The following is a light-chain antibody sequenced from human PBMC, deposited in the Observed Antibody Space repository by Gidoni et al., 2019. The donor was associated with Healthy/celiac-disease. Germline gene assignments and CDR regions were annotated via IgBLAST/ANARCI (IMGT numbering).Light chain of an antibody. J-gene: IGKJ1*01. CDR1: QSVSSSY. Sequence: DIVMTHTPGPLSLSPGERATLSCRASQSVSSSYLAWYQQKPGQAPRLLIYGASSWATGIPDRFIGSGSGTDFTLTISILEPEDFAVDYCQQYGSSTRTFXQXTKVEIK. CDR2: GAS. CDR3: QQYGSSTRT. V-gene: IGKV3-20*01.